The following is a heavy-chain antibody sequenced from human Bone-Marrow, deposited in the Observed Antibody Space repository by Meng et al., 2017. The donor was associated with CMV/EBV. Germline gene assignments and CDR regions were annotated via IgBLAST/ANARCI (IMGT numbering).Heavy chain of an antibody. V-gene: IGHV1-8*01. Sequence: ASVKVSCKASGYTFTSYDINWVRQATGQGLEWMGWMNPNSGNTGYAQKFQGRVTMTRNTSISTAYLQWSSLKASDTAMYYCARLGPPYSSSWYHSPPDYWGQGTLVTVSS. CDR1: GYTFTSYD. J-gene: IGHJ4*02. CDR2: MNPNSGNT. CDR3: ARLGPPYSSSWYHSPPDY. D-gene: IGHD6-13*01.